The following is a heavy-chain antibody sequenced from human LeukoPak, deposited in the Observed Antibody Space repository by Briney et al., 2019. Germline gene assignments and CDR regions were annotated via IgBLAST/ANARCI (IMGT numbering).Heavy chain of an antibody. CDR1: GYSITSGYY. D-gene: IGHD3-10*01. V-gene: IGHV4-38-2*02. CDR3: ARGRGEGRGIAMIRGVRAPSYNWFDP. CDR2: IYHTGST. J-gene: IGHJ5*02. Sequence: SETLSLTCTVSGYSITSGYYWGWIRQPPGKELEWIGSIYHTGSTYYNPSLKSRVTISVDTSKNQFSLKLSSVTAADMAVYYCARGRGEGRGIAMIRGVRAPSYNWFDPWGHGTLVTVSS.